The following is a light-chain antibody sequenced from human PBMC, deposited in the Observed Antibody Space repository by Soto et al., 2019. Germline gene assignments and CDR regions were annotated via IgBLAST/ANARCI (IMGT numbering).Light chain of an antibody. Sequence: QSALTQPASVSGSPGQSITISCTGTSSDAGNYYFVSWYQQHPGKAPKVIIYEDSTRPSGVSNRISGSKSGNSASLTISGLQAEDEADYYCCSYAGSSTASVFGGGTKLTVL. CDR3: CSYAGSSTASV. J-gene: IGLJ3*02. V-gene: IGLV2-23*01. CDR2: EDS. CDR1: SSDAGNYYF.